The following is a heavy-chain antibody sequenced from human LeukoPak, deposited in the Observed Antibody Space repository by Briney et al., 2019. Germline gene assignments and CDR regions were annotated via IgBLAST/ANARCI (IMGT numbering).Heavy chain of an antibody. CDR2: ISGSGGST. D-gene: IGHD6-13*01. CDR1: GFPFSRYG. Sequence: PGGSLRLSCAPSGFPFSRYGMSWARQAPEKGLEWFSGISGSGGSTYYADSVKGRFTISRDNFKDTLYLQMNSLRAEDTAVYYCVKDSDELIAAVYNWFDPWGQGTQVTVSS. V-gene: IGHV3-23*01. J-gene: IGHJ5*02. CDR3: VKDSDELIAAVYNWFDP.